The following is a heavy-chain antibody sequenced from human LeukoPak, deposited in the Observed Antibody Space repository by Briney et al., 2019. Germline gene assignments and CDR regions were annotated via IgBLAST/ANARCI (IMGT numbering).Heavy chain of an antibody. Sequence: GGSLRLSCAASGFTFCNAWMSWVRQAPGKGLEWVSSISYTGTCIYYADSVKGRFTISRDNAQNSLYLQMNSLRAEDTAIYYCVRDRGTYRPIDYWGQGTLVTVSS. CDR3: VRDRGTYRPIDY. CDR2: ISYTGTCI. J-gene: IGHJ4*02. D-gene: IGHD1-26*01. CDR1: GFTFCNAW. V-gene: IGHV3-21*04.